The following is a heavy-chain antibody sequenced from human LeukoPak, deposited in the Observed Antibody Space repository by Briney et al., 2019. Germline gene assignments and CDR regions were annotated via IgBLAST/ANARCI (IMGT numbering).Heavy chain of an antibody. D-gene: IGHD6-13*01. V-gene: IGHV3-30*18. CDR3: AQTQPGYSRPGY. CDR2: ISYDGTNK. J-gene: IGHJ4*02. Sequence: GGSLRLSCAGSGFTFSSDGMHWVRQAPGKGLEWVAVISYDGTNKYYADSVKGRFTISRDNSKNTLHLQMDSLRAEDTAVYYCAQTQPGYSRPGYWGQGTLVTVSS. CDR1: GFTFSSDG.